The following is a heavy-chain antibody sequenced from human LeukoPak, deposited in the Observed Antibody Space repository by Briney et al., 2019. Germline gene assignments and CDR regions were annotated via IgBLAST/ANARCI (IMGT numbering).Heavy chain of an antibody. D-gene: IGHD2-2*01. V-gene: IGHV3-53*01. J-gene: IGHJ4*02. Sequence: QAGGSLRLSCAASGFTVSSNYMNWVRQAPGKGLEWVSVLYRSGDTYYADSVKGRFTISRDNSKNTLYLQMNSLRAEDTAVYYCAKVYPWLLLDYWGQGTLVTVSS. CDR2: LYRSGDT. CDR3: AKVYPWLLLDY. CDR1: GFTVSSNY.